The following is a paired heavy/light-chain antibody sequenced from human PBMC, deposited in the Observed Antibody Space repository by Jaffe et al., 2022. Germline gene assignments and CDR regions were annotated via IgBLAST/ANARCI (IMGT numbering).Light chain of an antibody. Sequence: DIQMTQSPSTVSASVGDRVTISCRASQSVSIWLAWYQQKVGKAPKLLIYQASTLESGVPTRFSGSGSGTEFTLTISSLQPDDLATYYCQQYNNFPTFGPGTKVDIK. CDR1: QSVSIW. CDR3: QQYNNFPT. V-gene: IGKV1-5*03. J-gene: IGKJ3*01. CDR2: QAS.
Heavy chain of an antibody. Sequence: QVQLEQSGAEVKKPGASVKVSCKVSGHTLHQLSVHYIRLVPGKGLEWMGGLDREDGEMMYAQKFRGRVTMTEDTSTDTAYMEVRSLTSEDTATYYCATYRDCGGGTCYFAFDVWGQGTMITVSS. CDR2: LDREDGEM. V-gene: IGHV1-24*01. D-gene: IGHD2-15*01. J-gene: IGHJ3*01. CDR3: ATYRDCGGGTCYFAFDV. CDR1: GHTLHQLS.